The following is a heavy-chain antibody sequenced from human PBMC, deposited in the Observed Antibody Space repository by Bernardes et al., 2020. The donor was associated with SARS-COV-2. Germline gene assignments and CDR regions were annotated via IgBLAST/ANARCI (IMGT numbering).Heavy chain of an antibody. CDR2: ITTSGYT. V-gene: IGHV3-11*06. CDR1: GLTSGDYY. CDR3: AIEGASNVFDL. J-gene: IGHJ3*01. Sequence: GGPLRLSCAVSGLTSGDYYMSWIRQAPGRGLEWVSYITTSGYTNYADSVRGRFTVSRDNAKNSLNLQMNRLRAEDTAVYYCAIEGASNVFDLWGQGTMVNVSS. D-gene: IGHD6-6*01.